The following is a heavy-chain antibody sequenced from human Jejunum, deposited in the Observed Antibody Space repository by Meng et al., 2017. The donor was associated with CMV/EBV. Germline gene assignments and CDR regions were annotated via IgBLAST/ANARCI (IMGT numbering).Heavy chain of an antibody. CDR1: GFTFSSYA. CDR2: IPFDGNNE. J-gene: IGHJ4*01. CDR3: ARIRSSPGRGV. V-gene: IGHV3-30*04. D-gene: IGHD6-13*01. Sequence: CAASGFTFSSYAMHWVRQAPGKGLEWVAVIPFDGNNEHYADSVKGRFTISRDNSKNTLYLQVNSLRVEDTAVYYCARIRSSPGRGVWGHGTQVTVSS.